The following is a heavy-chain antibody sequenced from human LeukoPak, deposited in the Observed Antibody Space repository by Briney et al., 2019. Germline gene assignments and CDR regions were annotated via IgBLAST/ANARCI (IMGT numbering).Heavy chain of an antibody. CDR1: GFTFSTYN. CDR3: ARPYCSSTDCPTFDD. D-gene: IGHD2-2*01. Sequence: QRGGSLRLSCVVSGFTFSTYNMDWVRQAPGKGLEWVSYISSSSDTIFYADSVRGRFTISRDNAKKSLYLQMSSLRAEDTAVYYCARPYCSSTDCPTFDDWGPGTLVTVSS. CDR2: ISSSSDTI. J-gene: IGHJ4*02. V-gene: IGHV3-48*01.